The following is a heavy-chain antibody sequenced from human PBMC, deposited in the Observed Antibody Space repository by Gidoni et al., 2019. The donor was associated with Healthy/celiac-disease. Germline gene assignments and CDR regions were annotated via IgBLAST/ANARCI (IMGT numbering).Heavy chain of an antibody. V-gene: IGHV5-10-1*03. J-gene: IGHJ4*02. CDR3: ATTAPYYYDSSGYYFDY. CDR1: GYSFTSYW. CDR2: IDPSDSYT. Sequence: EVQLVQSGAEVKKPGESLRISCKGSGYSFTSYWISWVRQMPGKGLEWMGRIDPSDSYTNYRPSFQGHVTISADKSISTAYLQWSSLKASDTAMYYCATTAPYYYDSSGYYFDYWGQGTLVTVSS. D-gene: IGHD3-22*01.